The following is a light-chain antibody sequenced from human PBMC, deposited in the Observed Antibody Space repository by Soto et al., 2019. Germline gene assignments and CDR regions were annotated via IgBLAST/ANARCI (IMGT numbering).Light chain of an antibody. CDR3: QSYDSSLSGVV. Sequence: QLVLTQPPSVSGAPGQRVTISCTGSSSNIGAGYDVHWYQQLPGTAPKLLIYGNSNRPSGVPDRFSSSKSGTSASLAITGLQAEDEAYYYCQSYDSSLSGVVFGGGTKLTVL. CDR2: GNS. CDR1: SSNIGAGYD. V-gene: IGLV1-40*01. J-gene: IGLJ2*01.